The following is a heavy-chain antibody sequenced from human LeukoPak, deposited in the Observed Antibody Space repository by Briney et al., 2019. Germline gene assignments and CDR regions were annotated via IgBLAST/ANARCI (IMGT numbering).Heavy chain of an antibody. CDR3: ARKFRGYYDSTRRYYFDY. CDR2: INHSGST. Sequence: SETLSLTCAVYGGSFSGYYWSWIRQPPGKGLEWIREINHSGSTNYNPSLKSRVTISVDTSKNQFSLKLSSVTAADTAVYYCARKFRGYYDSTRRYYFDYWGQGTLVTVSS. D-gene: IGHD3-22*01. V-gene: IGHV4-34*01. CDR1: GGSFSGYY. J-gene: IGHJ4*02.